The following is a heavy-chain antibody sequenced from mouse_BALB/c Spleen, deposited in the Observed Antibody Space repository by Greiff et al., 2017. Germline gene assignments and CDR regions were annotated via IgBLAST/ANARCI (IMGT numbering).Heavy chain of an antibody. CDR2: IDPANGNT. J-gene: IGHJ2*01. Sequence: VQLQQSGAELVKPGASVKLSCTASGFNIKDTYMHWVKQRPEQGLEWIGRIDPANGNTKYDPKFQGKATITADTSSNTAYLQLSSLTSEDTDVYYCAQPGGSPFDYWGQGTTLTVSS. V-gene: IGHV14-3*02. CDR1: GFNIKDTY. CDR3: AQPGGSPFDY.